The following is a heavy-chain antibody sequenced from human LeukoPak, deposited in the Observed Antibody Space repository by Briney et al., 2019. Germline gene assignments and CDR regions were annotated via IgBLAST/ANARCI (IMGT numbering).Heavy chain of an antibody. CDR2: IYHTGST. CDR1: GDSISTSNSY. CDR3: ASRKLGNDY. V-gene: IGHV4-61*01. Sequence: PSETLSLTCTVSGDSISTSNSYWSWIRQSPGKGLEWIGYIYHTGSTSYSPSLKSRVTISADTSQNQFSLKLSSVTAADTAVYYCASRKLGNDYWGQGTLVTVSS. J-gene: IGHJ4*02. D-gene: IGHD7-27*01.